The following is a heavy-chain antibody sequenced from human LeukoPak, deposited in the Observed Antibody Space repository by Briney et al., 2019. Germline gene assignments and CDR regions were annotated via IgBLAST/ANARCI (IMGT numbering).Heavy chain of an antibody. CDR3: ARATRWLQLPGDLGLGLSYYFDY. Sequence: ASVKVSCKASGYTFTSYDINWVRQATGQGLEWMGWMNPISGNTGYAQKFQGRVTMTWNTSRDTAYMELSSLTSEDTAVYYCARATRWLQLPGDLGLGLSYYFDYWGQGTLVTVSS. CDR1: GYTFTSYD. V-gene: IGHV1-8*01. CDR2: MNPISGNT. J-gene: IGHJ4*02. D-gene: IGHD5-24*01.